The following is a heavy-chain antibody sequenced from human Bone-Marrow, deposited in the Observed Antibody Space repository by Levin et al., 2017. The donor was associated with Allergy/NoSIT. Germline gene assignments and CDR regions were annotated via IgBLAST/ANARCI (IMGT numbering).Heavy chain of an antibody. D-gene: IGHD5-24*01. V-gene: IGHV3-23*01. CDR1: GFIFSTSA. Sequence: PGGSLRLSCAASGFIFSTSAMTWVRQVPGKGLEWVSSVTANSGATYYAGSVRGRFTVSRDDSKSTLSLQLNSLRGDDTAVYFCTARTIAMYNGMDVWGQGTTVTVSS. CDR3: TARTIAMYNGMDV. J-gene: IGHJ6*02. CDR2: VTANSGAT.